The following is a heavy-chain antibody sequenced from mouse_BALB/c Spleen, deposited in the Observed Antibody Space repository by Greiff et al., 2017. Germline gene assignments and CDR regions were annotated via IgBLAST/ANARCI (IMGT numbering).Heavy chain of an antibody. V-gene: IGHV14-3*02. CDR1: GLNIKDTY. J-gene: IGHJ4*01. D-gene: IGHD2-2*01. CDR2: IDPANGNT. CDR3: ARGNGYDGYYAMDY. Sequence: VQLQQSGAELVKPGASVKLSCTASGLNIKDTYMHWVKQRPEQGLEWIGRIDPANGNTKYDPKFQGKATITADTSSNTAYLQLSSLTSEDTAVYYCARGNGYDGYYAMDYWGQGTSVTVSS.